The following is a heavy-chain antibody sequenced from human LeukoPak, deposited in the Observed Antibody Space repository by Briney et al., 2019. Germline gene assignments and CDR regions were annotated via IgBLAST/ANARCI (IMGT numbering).Heavy chain of an antibody. CDR3: AREGDIVVVPTTSGFDY. Sequence: ASVKVSCKASGYTFTGYYMHWVRQAPGQGLEWMGWINPNSGGTNYAQKFQGRVTMTRGTSISTAYMELSRLRSDDTAVYYCAREGDIVVVPTTSGFDYWGQGTLVTVSS. J-gene: IGHJ4*02. D-gene: IGHD2-2*01. CDR2: INPNSGGT. V-gene: IGHV1-2*02. CDR1: GYTFTGYY.